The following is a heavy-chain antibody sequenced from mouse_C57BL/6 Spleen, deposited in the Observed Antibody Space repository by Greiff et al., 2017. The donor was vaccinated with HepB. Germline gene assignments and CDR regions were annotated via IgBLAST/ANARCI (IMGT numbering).Heavy chain of an antibody. V-gene: IGHV1-72*01. D-gene: IGHD2-3*01. CDR1: GYTFTSYW. CDR3: ARGDGYYPHYYAMDY. CDR2: IDPNSGGT. J-gene: IGHJ4*01. Sequence: QVQLKQPGAELVKPGASVKLSCKASGYTFTSYWMHWVKQRPGRGLEWIGRIDPNSGGTKYNEKFKSKATLTVDKPSSTAYMQLSSLTSEDSAVYYCARGDGYYPHYYAMDYWGQGTSVTVSS.